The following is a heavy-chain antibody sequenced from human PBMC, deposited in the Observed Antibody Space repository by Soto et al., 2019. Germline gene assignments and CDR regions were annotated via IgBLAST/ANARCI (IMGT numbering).Heavy chain of an antibody. D-gene: IGHD2-15*01. J-gene: IGHJ6*02. CDR3: ARHARYCSGGSCHTYYGMDV. CDR1: GYSFTSYW. V-gene: IGHV5-10-1*01. Sequence: GESLKISCKGSGYSFTSYWISWVRQMPGKGLEWMGRIDPSDSYTNYSPSFQGHVTISADKSISTAYLQWSSLKASDTAMYYCARHARYCSGGSCHTYYGMDVWGQGTTVTVSS. CDR2: IDPSDSYT.